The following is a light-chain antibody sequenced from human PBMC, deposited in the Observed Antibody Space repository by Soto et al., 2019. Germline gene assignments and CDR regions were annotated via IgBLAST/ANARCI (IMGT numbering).Light chain of an antibody. CDR2: MAS. CDR1: QSISSS. Sequence: DIQMTQSPSTLSASVGDRVTITCRASQSISSSLAWYQQKPGKAPKLLIYMASSLESGVPSRFSGSGSGTEFTLTITGLQPDDFATYYCQQYNSHSRTFGQGTKVDI. J-gene: IGKJ1*01. CDR3: QQYNSHSRT. V-gene: IGKV1-5*03.